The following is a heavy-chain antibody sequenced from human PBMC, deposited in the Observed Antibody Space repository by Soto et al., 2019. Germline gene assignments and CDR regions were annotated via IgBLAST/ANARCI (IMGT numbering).Heavy chain of an antibody. V-gene: IGHV4-34*01. CDR3: ARGIRRHIAAAGINYYYYYMDV. J-gene: IGHJ6*03. CDR2: INHSGST. Sequence: SETLSLTCAVYGGSFSGYYWSWIRQPPGKGLEWIGEINHSGSTNYNPSLKSRVTISVDTSKNQFSLKLSSVTAADTAVYYCARGIRRHIAAAGINYYYYYMDVWGKGTTVTVSS. CDR1: GGSFSGYY. D-gene: IGHD6-13*01.